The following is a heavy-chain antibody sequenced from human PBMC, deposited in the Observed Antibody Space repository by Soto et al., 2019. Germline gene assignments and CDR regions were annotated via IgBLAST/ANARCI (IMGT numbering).Heavy chain of an antibody. J-gene: IGHJ4*02. Sequence: SETLSLTCTVSGGSISSGGYYWSWIRQHPGKGLEWIGYIYYSGSTYYNPSLKGRVTISVDTSKNQFSLKLSSVTAADTAVYYCAIAAHLVGAIDYYFDYWGQGTLVTVSS. CDR3: AIAAHLVGAIDYYFDY. D-gene: IGHD1-26*01. V-gene: IGHV4-31*03. CDR1: GGSISSGGYY. CDR2: IYYSGST.